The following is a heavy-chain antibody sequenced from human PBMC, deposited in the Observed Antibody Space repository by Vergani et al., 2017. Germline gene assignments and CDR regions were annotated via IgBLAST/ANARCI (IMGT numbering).Heavy chain of an antibody. CDR1: GFTFSSYS. V-gene: IGHV3-48*01. Sequence: EVQLVESGGGLVQPGGSLRLSCAASGFTFSSYSMNWVRQAPGKGLEWVSYISSSSSTIYYADSVKGRFTISRDNAKNSLYLQMNSLRAEDTAVYYCARAPYSSSSFYYYGMDVWGQGP. CDR3: ARAPYSSSSFYYYGMDV. CDR2: ISSSSSTI. J-gene: IGHJ6*02. D-gene: IGHD6-6*01.